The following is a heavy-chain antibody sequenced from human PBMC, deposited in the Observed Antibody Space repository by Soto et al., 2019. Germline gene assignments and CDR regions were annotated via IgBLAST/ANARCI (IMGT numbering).Heavy chain of an antibody. V-gene: IGHV1-8*01. D-gene: IGHD2-2*01. CDR1: GYTFTSYD. Sequence: ASLKVSCKASGYTFTSYDINWVRQATGQGLEWMGWMNPNSGNTGYAQKFQGRVTMTRNTSISTAYMELSSLRSEDTAVYYCAREGRIVVVPAVEDAFDIWGQGTMVTVSS. J-gene: IGHJ3*02. CDR2: MNPNSGNT. CDR3: AREGRIVVVPAVEDAFDI.